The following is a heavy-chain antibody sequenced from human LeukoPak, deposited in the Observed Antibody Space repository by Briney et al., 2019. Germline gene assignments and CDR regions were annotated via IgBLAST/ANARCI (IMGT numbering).Heavy chain of an antibody. J-gene: IGHJ4*02. CDR3: ARSSVLWFGELGRDYYFDY. CDR2: IYYSGST. V-gene: IGHV4-59*01. CDR1: GGSISSYY. Sequence: SETLSLICTVSGGSISSYYWSWIRQPPGKGLEWIGYIYYSGSTNYNPSLKSRVTISVDTSKNQFSLKLSSVTAADTAVYYCARSSVLWFGELGRDYYFDYWGQGTLVTVSS. D-gene: IGHD3-10*01.